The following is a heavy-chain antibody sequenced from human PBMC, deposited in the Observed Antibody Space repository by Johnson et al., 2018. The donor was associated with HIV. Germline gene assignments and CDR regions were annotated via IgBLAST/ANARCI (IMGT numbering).Heavy chain of an antibody. D-gene: IGHD3-10*01. J-gene: IGHJ3*02. Sequence: VQLVESGGAVVQPGGSLRLSCVVSGLAFHDYAIHWVRQAPGKGLEWVSVISWDGASPHYADSVKGRFPIPRDHSKTSVYLQMHSLRSEDTALYYCAKDSDTYYYGSGDGFDIWGQGTMVTVSS. CDR1: GLAFHDYA. CDR3: AKDSDTYYYGSGDGFDI. V-gene: IGHV3-43D*03. CDR2: ISWDGASP.